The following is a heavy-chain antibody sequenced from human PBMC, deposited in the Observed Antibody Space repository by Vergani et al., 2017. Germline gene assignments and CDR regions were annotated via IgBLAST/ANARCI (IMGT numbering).Heavy chain of an antibody. D-gene: IGHD4-17*01. CDR3: ARHVGYGDSNFPGDWFDP. J-gene: IGHJ5*02. CDR2: VHSSGST. Sequence: QVQLQESGPRLLKPSETLSLTCTVSGSSIGGRNYLAWIRQSPGRGPEWIGTVHSSGSTYYNPSLKTLVTMSADASRYQFSLKLSSVTAADTALYYCARHVGYGDSNFPGDWFDPWGQGTLVTVSS. CDR1: GSSIGGRNY. V-gene: IGHV4-38-2*02.